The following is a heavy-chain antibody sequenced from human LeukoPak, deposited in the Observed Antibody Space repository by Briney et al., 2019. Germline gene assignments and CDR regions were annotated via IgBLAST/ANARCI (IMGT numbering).Heavy chain of an antibody. V-gene: IGHV4-59*01. Sequence: PSETLSHTCTVSGGSISSYYWSWIRQPPGKGLEWIGYICYSGSTNYNPSLKSRVTIAVDTSKNQFSLKLSSVTAADTAVYYCARVGLWDSSGFPAPFDPWGQGTLVTVSS. D-gene: IGHD6-19*01. CDR2: ICYSGST. CDR1: GGSISSYY. J-gene: IGHJ5*02. CDR3: ARVGLWDSSGFPAPFDP.